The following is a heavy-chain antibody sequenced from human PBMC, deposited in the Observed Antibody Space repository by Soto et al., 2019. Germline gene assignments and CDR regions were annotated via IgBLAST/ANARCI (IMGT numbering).Heavy chain of an antibody. CDR3: ERNPYISGCYRYYGMDV. J-gene: IGHJ6*02. Sequence: PSETLSLTCTVSGGSISSSSYYWGWIRQPPGKGLEWIGSIYYSVSTYYNPSLKSRVTISVDTSKNQFSLKLSSVTAAETAVYYCERNPYISGCYRYYGMDVWGQGNTVNVSS. CDR2: IYYSVST. V-gene: IGHV4-39*01. D-gene: IGHD6-19*01. CDR1: GGSISSSSYY.